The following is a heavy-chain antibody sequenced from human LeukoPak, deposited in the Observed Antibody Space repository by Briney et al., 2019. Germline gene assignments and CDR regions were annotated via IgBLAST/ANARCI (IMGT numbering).Heavy chain of an antibody. CDR1: GYSISSGYY. V-gene: IGHV4-38-2*01. CDR2: IYHSGST. J-gene: IGHJ5*02. CDR3: ARLWGTPNWFDP. Sequence: SETLSLTCAVSGYSISSGYYWGWIRQPPGKGLEWIGSIYHSGSTYYNPSLMSRVTISVDTSKNQFSLKLSSVTAADTAVYYCARLWGTPNWFDPWGQGTLVTVSS. D-gene: IGHD3-16*01.